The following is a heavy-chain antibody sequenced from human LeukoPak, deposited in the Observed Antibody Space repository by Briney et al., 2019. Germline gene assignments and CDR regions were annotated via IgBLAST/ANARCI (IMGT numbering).Heavy chain of an antibody. CDR1: GYSFTSYW. CDR2: IYPGDSDT. V-gene: IGHV5-51*01. D-gene: IGHD6-13*01. J-gene: IGHJ5*02. CDR3: ARHALSSSWYRTVNWFDP. Sequence: GESLQISCKGPGYSFTSYWIGWVRQLPGKGLEWMGIIYPGDSDTRYSPSFQGQVTISADKSISTAYLQWSSLKASDTAMYYCARHALSSSWYRTVNWFDPWGQGTLVTVSS.